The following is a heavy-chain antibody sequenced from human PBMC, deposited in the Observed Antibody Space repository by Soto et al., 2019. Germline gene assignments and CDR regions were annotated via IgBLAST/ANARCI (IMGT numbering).Heavy chain of an antibody. J-gene: IGHJ5*02. D-gene: IGHD6-19*01. CDR3: AGIAVASQYWFDP. CDR2: INPSGGST. CDR1: GYTFTSYY. V-gene: IGHV1-46*01. Sequence: ASVKVSCKASGYTFTSYYMHWLRQSPGQGLEWMGIINPSGGSTSYAQKFQGRVTMTRDTSTSTVYMELSSLRSEDTAVYYCAGIAVASQYWFDPWGQGTLVTVSS.